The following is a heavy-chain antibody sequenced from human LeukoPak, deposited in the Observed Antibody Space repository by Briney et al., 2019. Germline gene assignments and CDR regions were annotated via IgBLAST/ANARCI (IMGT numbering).Heavy chain of an antibody. Sequence: GVSLRLSCAASGFTFSSYAMTWARQAPGKGLEWVSGISGGGVTTYYADSVKGRFTISRDNSKNTLYLQMNSLRADDTAIYYCARNQQLGGHSYYYYGMDVWGQGTTVTVSS. CDR2: ISGGGVTT. CDR1: GFTFSSYA. V-gene: IGHV3-23*01. J-gene: IGHJ6*02. D-gene: IGHD3-16*01. CDR3: ARNQQLGGHSYYYYGMDV.